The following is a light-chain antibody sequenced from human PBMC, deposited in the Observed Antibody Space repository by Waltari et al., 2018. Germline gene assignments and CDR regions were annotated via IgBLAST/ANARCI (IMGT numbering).Light chain of an antibody. V-gene: IGKV4-1*01. Sequence: DIVMTQSPDSLAVSLGERATINCKSSQSVLYSSNNKNYLAWYQHKSGQPPKLLIYWASTRESGVPDRFSSSGSGTDFSLTINNLQPEDVAVYYCHQYYANPQTFGQGTRVEIK. CDR1: QSVLYSSNNKNY. J-gene: IGKJ1*01. CDR3: HQYYANPQT. CDR2: WAS.